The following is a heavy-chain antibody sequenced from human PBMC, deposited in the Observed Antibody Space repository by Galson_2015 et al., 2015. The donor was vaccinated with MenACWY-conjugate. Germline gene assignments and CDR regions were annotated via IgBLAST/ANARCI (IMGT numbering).Heavy chain of an antibody. CDR3: ARDNPYGDYKPPEDAFES. CDR1: GFTFSSYD. Sequence: SLRLSCAASGFTFSSYDMNWVRQAPGKGLEWVAVISYDGSNKYYADSVKGRFTISRDNSKNTLYLQMNSLRAEETAVYYCARDNPYGDYKPPEDAFESWGQGTMVTASS. J-gene: IGHJ3*02. V-gene: IGHV3-30-3*01. D-gene: IGHD4-17*01. CDR2: ISYDGSNK.